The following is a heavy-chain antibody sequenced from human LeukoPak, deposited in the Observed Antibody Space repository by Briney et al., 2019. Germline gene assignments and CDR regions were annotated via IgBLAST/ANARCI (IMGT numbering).Heavy chain of an antibody. V-gene: IGHV3-7*04. CDR1: GFTFSSYR. CDR2: IKQDGSEK. J-gene: IGHJ4*02. CDR3: ARDYGDYSDY. Sequence: PGGSLRLSCAASGFTFSSYRMSWVRQAPGKGLEWVANIKQDGSEKYYVDSVKGRFTISRDNAKNSLYLQMNSLRAEDTAVYYCARDYGDYSDYWGQGTLVTVSS. D-gene: IGHD4-17*01.